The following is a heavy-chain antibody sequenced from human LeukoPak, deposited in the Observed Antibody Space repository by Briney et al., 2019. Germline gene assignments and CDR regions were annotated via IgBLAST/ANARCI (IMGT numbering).Heavy chain of an antibody. J-gene: IGHJ4*02. V-gene: IGHV7-4-1*02. CDR1: GYTLTSYS. CDR3: SRQGPGYCGGTSGYGVSY. D-gene: IGHD2-2*01. Sequence: SVKVSCKASGYTLTSYSMNWVRQAPGQGLGWMGWINTNTGNPTYAQGCTGRLFFSLHTSVSTACLQISSLMADDTAVFVCSRQGPGYCGGTSGYGVSYRGQGALVTVSS. CDR2: INTNTGNP.